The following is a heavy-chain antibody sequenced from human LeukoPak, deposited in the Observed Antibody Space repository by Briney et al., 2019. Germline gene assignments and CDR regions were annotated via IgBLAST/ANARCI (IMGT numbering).Heavy chain of an antibody. Sequence: GASVKVSCKASGGTFTSYAISWVRQAPGQGREWMGRTIPIFGTANYAQKLQGRVTIPTDESTSTAYMELSSLRSEDTAVYYCASAGYYYGSGSYYIGPFDHWGQGTLVTVSS. CDR3: ASAGYYYGSGSYYIGPFDH. J-gene: IGHJ4*02. CDR1: GGTFTSYA. D-gene: IGHD3-10*01. V-gene: IGHV1-69*05. CDR2: TIPIFGTA.